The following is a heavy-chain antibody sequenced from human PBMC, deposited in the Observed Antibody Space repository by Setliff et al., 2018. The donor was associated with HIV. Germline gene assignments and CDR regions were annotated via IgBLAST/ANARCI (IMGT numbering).Heavy chain of an antibody. J-gene: IGHJ4*02. D-gene: IGHD2-8*01. CDR3: ARGGTKRSLDY. CDR1: GGSIDYYY. V-gene: IGHV4-59*01. Sequence: SETLSLTCAVSGGSIDYYYWSWIRQPPGEGLESIGYIYYSGSTNYNPSFTSRVTMSVDTSKNQFSLRLSSVTAADTAVYYCARGGTKRSLDYWGQGTLVTVSS. CDR2: IYYSGST.